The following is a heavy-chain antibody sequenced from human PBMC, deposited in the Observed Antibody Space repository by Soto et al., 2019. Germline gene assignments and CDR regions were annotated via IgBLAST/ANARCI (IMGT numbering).Heavy chain of an antibody. Sequence: ASVKVSCKASGYTFINYYIHWVRQAPGQGLEWMGMINPSGGSTTYAQKFQGRVTMTRDTSTSTVYMELSSLKSEDTAVYYCARLRGGSHDVFEIWGQGTMVIVSS. J-gene: IGHJ3*02. CDR2: INPSGGST. D-gene: IGHD2-15*01. CDR1: GYTFINYY. CDR3: ARLRGGSHDVFEI. V-gene: IGHV1-46*01.